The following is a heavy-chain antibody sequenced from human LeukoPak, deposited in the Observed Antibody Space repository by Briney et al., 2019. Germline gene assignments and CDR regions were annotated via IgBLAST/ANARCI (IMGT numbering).Heavy chain of an antibody. J-gene: IGHJ4*02. CDR2: IYYSGST. V-gene: IGHV4-31*03. D-gene: IGHD2-8*01. CDR1: GGSISSGGYY. Sequence: PSQTLSLTCTVSGGSISSGGYYWSWIRQHPGKGLEWIGYIYYSGSTYYNPSLKSRVTISVDTSKNQFSLKLSSVTAADTAVYYRARKMVYEYYFDYWGQGTLVTVSS. CDR3: ARKMVYEYYFDY.